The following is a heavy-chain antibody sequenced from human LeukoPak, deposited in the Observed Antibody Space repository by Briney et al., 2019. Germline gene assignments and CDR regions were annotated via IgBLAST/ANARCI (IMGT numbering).Heavy chain of an antibody. J-gene: IGHJ4*02. Sequence: GGSLRLSCAASGFTFSSYAMSWVRQAPGKGLEWVSAISGSGGTTFYADSVKGRFTVSRDNSKNTLYLQMNSLRAEDTAVYFCAKKVTEGYWGQGTLVTVSS. CDR1: GFTFSSYA. CDR3: AKKVTEGY. V-gene: IGHV3-23*01. CDR2: ISGSGGTT. D-gene: IGHD2-21*02.